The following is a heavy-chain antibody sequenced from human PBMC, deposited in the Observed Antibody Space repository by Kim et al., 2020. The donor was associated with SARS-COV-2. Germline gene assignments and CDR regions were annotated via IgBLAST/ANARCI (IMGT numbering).Heavy chain of an antibody. Sequence: PSLRSRVTISVDTSKNQYSLKLSSVAAADTAVYYCAGRDEFRYSYGFDYWGQGTLVTVSS. CDR3: AGRDEFRYSYGFDY. D-gene: IGHD5-18*01. J-gene: IGHJ4*02. V-gene: IGHV4-39*01.